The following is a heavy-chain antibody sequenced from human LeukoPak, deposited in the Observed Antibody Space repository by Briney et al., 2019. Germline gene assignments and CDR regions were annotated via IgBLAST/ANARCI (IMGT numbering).Heavy chain of an antibody. Sequence: GGSLRLSCAASGFTFSSYGISWVRQAPGQGLEWMGWISAYDGNTDYAQNLQGRVTMTTDTSTSTAYMELRSLRSDDTAVYYCARAVRGYSYAYLPYWGQGTLVTVSS. CDR1: GFTFSSYG. D-gene: IGHD5-18*01. J-gene: IGHJ4*02. CDR2: ISAYDGNT. V-gene: IGHV1-18*01. CDR3: ARAVRGYSYAYLPY.